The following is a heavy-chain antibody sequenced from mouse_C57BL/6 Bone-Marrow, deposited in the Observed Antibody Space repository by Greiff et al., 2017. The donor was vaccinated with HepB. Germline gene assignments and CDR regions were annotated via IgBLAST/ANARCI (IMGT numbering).Heavy chain of an antibody. CDR1: GFTFSDYY. D-gene: IGHD1-1*01. Sequence: EVKLMESEGGLVQPGSSMKLSCTASGFTFSDYYMAWVRQVPEKGLEWVANINYDGSSTYYLDSLKSRFIISRDNAKNILYLQMSSLKSEDTATYYCARGVPYYGRSYESYFDYWGQGTTLTVSS. CDR2: INYDGSST. J-gene: IGHJ2*01. V-gene: IGHV5-16*01. CDR3: ARGVPYYGRSYESYFDY.